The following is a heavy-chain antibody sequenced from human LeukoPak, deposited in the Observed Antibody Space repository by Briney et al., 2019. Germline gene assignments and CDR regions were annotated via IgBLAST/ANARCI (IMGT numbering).Heavy chain of an antibody. CDR2: VIPIFGTA. CDR3: ARVACSSTSCYTIFDY. J-gene: IGHJ4*02. D-gene: IGHD2-2*02. V-gene: IGHV1-69*05. Sequence: SVPVSYQASGGTFSSYAISWVRQAPGQGLEWMGGVIPIFGTANYAQKFQGRVTITTDESTSTAYMEMSSLRSEDTAVYYCARVACSSTSCYTIFDYWGQGTLVTVSS. CDR1: GGTFSSYA.